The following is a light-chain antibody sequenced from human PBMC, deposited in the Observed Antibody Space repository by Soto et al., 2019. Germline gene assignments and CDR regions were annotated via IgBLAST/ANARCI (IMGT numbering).Light chain of an antibody. CDR1: SSNIGSST. V-gene: IGLV1-44*01. Sequence: QSVLTQPPSASGTPGQRVTISCSGSSSNIGSSTVNWYQQLPGTAPKFLIYSNNQRPSGVPDRFTGSKSGTSASLAISGLQSEDEGDDYCAAWEDRLNGVVVCGGTQPTVL. CDR3: AAWEDRLNGVV. CDR2: SNN. J-gene: IGLJ2*01.